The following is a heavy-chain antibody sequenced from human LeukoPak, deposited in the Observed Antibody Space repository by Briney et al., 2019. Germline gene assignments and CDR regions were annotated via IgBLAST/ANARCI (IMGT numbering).Heavy chain of an antibody. V-gene: IGHV1-24*01. CDR1: GYTLTELF. D-gene: IGHD2-2*01. Sequence: ASVKVPCKVSGYTLTELFMHWVRQAPGKGLEWMGGFDPEDGETVYAQKFQGRVTMTEDTSTDTAYMELSSLRSEDTAVYYCATAPVPAARGIGIYYYMDVWGKGTTVTVSS. CDR2: FDPEDGET. J-gene: IGHJ6*03. CDR3: ATAPVPAARGIGIYYYMDV.